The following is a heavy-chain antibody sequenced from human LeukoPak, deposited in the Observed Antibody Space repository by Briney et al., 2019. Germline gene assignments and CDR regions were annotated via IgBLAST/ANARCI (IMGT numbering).Heavy chain of an antibody. CDR3: ASRLYCSNTRCRNFPFAY. Sequence: SVKVSCKASGGTFSSYTISWVRQAPGQGLEWMGGIIPIFGTANYAQKFQDRVTIAADESTSTAYMELSSLRSEDTAIYYCASRLYCSNTRCRNFPFAYWGQGTLVTVSS. D-gene: IGHD2-2*01. V-gene: IGHV1-69*01. CDR2: IIPIFGTA. CDR1: GGTFSSYT. J-gene: IGHJ4*02.